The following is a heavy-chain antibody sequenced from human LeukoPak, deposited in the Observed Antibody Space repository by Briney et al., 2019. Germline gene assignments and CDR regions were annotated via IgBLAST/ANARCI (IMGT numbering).Heavy chain of an antibody. CDR2: IYYSGNT. D-gene: IGHD7-27*01. V-gene: IGHV4-59*01. CDR1: GGSISSYY. CDR3: AILNWGHDAFDI. Sequence: ASETLSLTCTVSGGSISSYYWSWIRQPPGKGLEWIGYIYYSGNTNYNPSLKSRVTISVDTSKNQFSLKLSSVTAADTAVYYCAILNWGHDAFDIWGQGTMVTVSS. J-gene: IGHJ3*02.